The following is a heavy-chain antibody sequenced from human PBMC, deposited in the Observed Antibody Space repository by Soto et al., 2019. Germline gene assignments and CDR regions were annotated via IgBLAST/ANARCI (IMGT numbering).Heavy chain of an antibody. CDR2: IYYSGST. CDR3: ARFPGQLAYYFDY. Sequence: SETLSLTCTVSGGSISSYYWSWIRQPPGKGLEWIGYIYYSGSTNYNPSLKSRVTISVDTSKNQFSLKLSSVTAADTAVYYCARFPGQLAYYFDYWGQGTLVTVSS. V-gene: IGHV4-59*01. D-gene: IGHD6-13*01. J-gene: IGHJ4*02. CDR1: GGSISSYY.